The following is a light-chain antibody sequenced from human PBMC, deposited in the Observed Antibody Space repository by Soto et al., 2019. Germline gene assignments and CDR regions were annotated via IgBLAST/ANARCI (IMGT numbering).Light chain of an antibody. CDR1: QSVSSN. Sequence: EIVMTQSPATLSVSPGERATLSCRASQSVSSNLAWYQQKPGQAPSLLIYGASTRTTGIPARFSGSGYGTDFTLTISSLQSEDFAVYYCQHYNNWPLTFGQGTKVEIK. CDR2: GAS. CDR3: QHYNNWPLT. J-gene: IGKJ1*01. V-gene: IGKV3-15*01.